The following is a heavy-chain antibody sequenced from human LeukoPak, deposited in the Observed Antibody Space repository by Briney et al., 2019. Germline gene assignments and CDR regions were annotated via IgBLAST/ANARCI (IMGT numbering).Heavy chain of an antibody. Sequence: GGSLRLSCAPSGFTFSSYAMTWVRQAPGKGLEWDSAIGGSGVSTYYADSVKGRFTISRDNSKNTLYLQMNSLRAEDTAVYYCAKTIGRDYYYYGMDVWGQGTTVTVSS. CDR2: IGGSGVST. CDR3: AKTIGRDYYYYGMDV. CDR1: GFTFSSYA. D-gene: IGHD3-3*01. V-gene: IGHV3-23*01. J-gene: IGHJ6*02.